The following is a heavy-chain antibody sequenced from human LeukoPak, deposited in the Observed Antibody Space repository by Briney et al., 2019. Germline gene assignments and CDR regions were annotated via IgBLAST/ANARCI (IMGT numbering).Heavy chain of an antibody. J-gene: IGHJ4*02. CDR2: INPNSGGT. V-gene: IGHV1-2*04. D-gene: IGHD3-10*01. CDR3: ARGDRFGELPFDY. CDR1: GYTFTGYY. Sequence: ASVKVSCKASGYTFTGYYMHWVRQAPGQGLEWMGWINPNSGGTNYAQKFQGWVTMTRDTSISTAYMELSRLRSDDTAVYYCARGDRFGELPFDYWGQGTLVTVSS.